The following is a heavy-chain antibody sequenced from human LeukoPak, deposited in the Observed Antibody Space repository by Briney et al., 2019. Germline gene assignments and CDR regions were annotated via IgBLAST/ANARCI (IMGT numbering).Heavy chain of an antibody. J-gene: IGHJ4*02. CDR3: TRDESLDYYDSSGYPDY. CDR1: GFTFGDYA. Sequence: GGSLRLSCTASGFTFGDYAMSWVRQAPGKGLEWVGFIRSEAYGGTTEYAASVKGRFTISRDDSKSIAYLQMNSLKTEDTAVYYCTRDESLDYYDSSGYPDYWGQGTLVTVSS. CDR2: IRSEAYGGTT. D-gene: IGHD3-22*01. V-gene: IGHV3-49*04.